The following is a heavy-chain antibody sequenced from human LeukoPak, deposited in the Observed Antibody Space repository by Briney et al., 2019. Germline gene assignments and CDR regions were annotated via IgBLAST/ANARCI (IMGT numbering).Heavy chain of an antibody. D-gene: IGHD2-15*01. Sequence: SETLSLTCTVSGGSISSGDYYWSWIRQPPGKGLEWIGYIYYSGSTYYNPSLKSRVIISVDMSKNQFSLKLSSVTAADTAVYYCARDGGYCSGGSCYSLGWFDPWGQGTLVAVSS. V-gene: IGHV4-30-4*01. CDR3: ARDGGYCSGGSCYSLGWFDP. CDR2: IYYSGST. J-gene: IGHJ5*02. CDR1: GGSISSGDYY.